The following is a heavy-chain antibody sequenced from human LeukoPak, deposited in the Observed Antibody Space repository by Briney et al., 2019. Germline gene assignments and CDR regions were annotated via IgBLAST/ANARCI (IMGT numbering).Heavy chain of an antibody. V-gene: IGHV3-64*01. Sequence: GGSLRLSCAASGFRFSDFSIHWVRQAPGKRLEDVSAITGDGSRTYIANSVKGRFTISRDNSRDTVYLQMSNLSAEDMAVYYCARRGGNPVPFDSWGQGTLVTVSS. J-gene: IGHJ4*02. CDR2: ITGDGSRT. CDR3: ARRGGNPVPFDS. CDR1: GFRFSDFS. D-gene: IGHD1-14*01.